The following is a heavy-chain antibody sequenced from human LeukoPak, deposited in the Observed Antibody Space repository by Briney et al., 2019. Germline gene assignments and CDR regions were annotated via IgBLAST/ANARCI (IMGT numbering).Heavy chain of an antibody. Sequence: GGSLRLSCAASGFTFSSYSMNWVRQAPGKGLEWVSYISGRSSTIYYADSVKGRFTISRDNAKNSLHLQMNSLRAEDTAVYFCARGGSDTAMAHDYWGQGTLVTVS. V-gene: IGHV3-48*01. CDR3: ARGGSDTAMAHDY. D-gene: IGHD5-18*01. CDR1: GFTFSSYS. J-gene: IGHJ4*02. CDR2: ISGRSSTI.